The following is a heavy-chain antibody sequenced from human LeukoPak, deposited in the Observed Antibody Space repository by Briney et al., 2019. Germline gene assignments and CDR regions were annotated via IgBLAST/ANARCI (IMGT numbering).Heavy chain of an antibody. CDR1: GGSISSSNYY. J-gene: IGHJ4*02. D-gene: IGHD3-10*01. CDR3: ARHPPYGSGSCFDY. Sequence: TSETLSLTCTVSGGSISSSNYYWGWIRQPPGKRVGRVGSIYYSGSTYYNPSLKSRVTIPVDSSKNQSSLTLSSVTAADTAVYYCARHPPYGSGSCFDYWGQGTLVTVSS. CDR2: IYYSGST. V-gene: IGHV4-39*01.